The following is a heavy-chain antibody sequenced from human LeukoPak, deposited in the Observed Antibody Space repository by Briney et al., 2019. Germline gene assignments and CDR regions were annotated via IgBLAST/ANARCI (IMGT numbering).Heavy chain of an antibody. CDR3: AREGYYGSGSPPSLYFDY. Sequence: GGSLRLSCAASGFTFRNYVIHWVRQAPGKGLEWGAVTSSDLNVKLYADSVKGRSTISRDNSRSTLYLQMNSLRPEDTAIYYCAREGYYGSGSPPSLYFDYWGQGTLVTVSS. D-gene: IGHD3-10*01. CDR1: GFTFRNYV. J-gene: IGHJ4*02. V-gene: IGHV3-30-3*01. CDR2: TSSDLNVK.